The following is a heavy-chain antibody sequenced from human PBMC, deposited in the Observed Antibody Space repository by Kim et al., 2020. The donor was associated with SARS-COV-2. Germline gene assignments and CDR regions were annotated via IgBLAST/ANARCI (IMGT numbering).Heavy chain of an antibody. Sequence: ASVKVSCKASGYTFTSYGISWVRQAPGQGLEWMGWISAYNGNTNYAQKLQGRVTMTTDTSTSTAYMELRSLRSDDTAVYYCARAHYYGSGYYYYYGMDVWGQGTTVTVSS. D-gene: IGHD3-10*01. CDR1: GYTFTSYG. CDR3: ARAHYYGSGYYYYYGMDV. J-gene: IGHJ6*02. V-gene: IGHV1-18*04. CDR2: ISAYNGNT.